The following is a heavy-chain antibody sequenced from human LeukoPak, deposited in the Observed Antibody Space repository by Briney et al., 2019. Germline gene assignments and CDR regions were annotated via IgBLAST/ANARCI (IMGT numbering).Heavy chain of an antibody. V-gene: IGHV3-7*01. J-gene: IGHJ4*02. D-gene: IGHD3-10*01. CDR2: IKQDGSEK. CDR3: ASRYYGSGSYYSDFDY. CDR1: GFTFSSYW. Sequence: GSLRLSCAASGFTFSSYWMSWVRQAPGRGLEWVANIKQDGSEKYYVDSVKGRFTISRDNAKNSLYLRMNSLRAEDTAVYYCASRYYGSGSYYSDFDYWGQGTLVTVSS.